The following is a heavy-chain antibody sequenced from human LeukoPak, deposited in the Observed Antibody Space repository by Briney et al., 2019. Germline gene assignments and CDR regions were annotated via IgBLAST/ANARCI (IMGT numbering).Heavy chain of an antibody. CDR3: ASDRIEVDAFDI. Sequence: SGTLSLTCAVSGGSISSSNWWSWIRPPPGKGLEWIGEIYHSGSTNYNPSLKSRVTISVDKSKTQFSLKLSSVTAADTAVYYCASDRIEVDAFDIWGQGTMVTVSS. CDR1: GGSISSSNW. D-gene: IGHD2-15*01. CDR2: IYHSGST. J-gene: IGHJ3*02. V-gene: IGHV4-4*02.